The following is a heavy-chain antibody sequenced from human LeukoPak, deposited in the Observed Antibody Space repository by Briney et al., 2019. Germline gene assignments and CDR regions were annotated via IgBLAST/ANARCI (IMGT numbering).Heavy chain of an antibody. V-gene: IGHV1-69*04. J-gene: IGHJ6*02. CDR1: GGTFSSYA. CDR3: VSTLAAAGQGYYYYGMDV. D-gene: IGHD6-13*01. CDR2: IIPILGIA. Sequence: SVKVSCKASGGTFSSYAISWVRQAPGQGLEWMGRIIPILGIANYAQKFQGRVTITADKSTSTAYMELSSLRSEDTAVYYCVSTLAAAGQGYYYYGMDVWGQGTTVTVSS.